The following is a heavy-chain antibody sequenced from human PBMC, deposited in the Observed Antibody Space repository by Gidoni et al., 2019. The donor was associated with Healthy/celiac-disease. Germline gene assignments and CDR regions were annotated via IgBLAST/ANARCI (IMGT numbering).Heavy chain of an antibody. D-gene: IGHD3-22*01. Sequence: SAYNGNTNYAQKLQGRVTMTTDTSTSTAYMELRSLRSDDTAVYYCARGGYYYDSSGYYYSERWFDPWGQGTLVTVSS. CDR2: SAYNGNT. V-gene: IGHV1-18*01. CDR3: ARGGYYYDSSGYYYSERWFDP. J-gene: IGHJ5*02.